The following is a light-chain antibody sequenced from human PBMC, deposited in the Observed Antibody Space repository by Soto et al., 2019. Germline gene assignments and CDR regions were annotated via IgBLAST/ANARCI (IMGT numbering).Light chain of an antibody. CDR3: QTWGTGIRV. V-gene: IGLV4-69*01. Sequence: QSVLTQSPSASASLGASVKLTCTLSSGHSNYAIAWHQQQPEKGPRYLMKLNSDGSHRKGDGIPDRFSGSSSGAERYLTVSSLQSEDEADCYCQTWGTGIRVVGTGTKLTVL. CDR2: LNSDGSH. J-gene: IGLJ1*01. CDR1: SGHSNYA.